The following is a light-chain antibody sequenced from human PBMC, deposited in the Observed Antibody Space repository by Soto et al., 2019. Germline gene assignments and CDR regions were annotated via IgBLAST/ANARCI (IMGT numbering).Light chain of an antibody. CDR3: QQSYSFRQT. CDR2: GVS. Sequence: DIQMTQSPTSLSASVGDRVTITCRASQSISSYLNWYQQKPGKAPKLLVYGVSSLQTGAPSRFRGSGYGTDFTLTISSLKPEDFATYYGQQSYSFRQTFGQGTTVEIK. V-gene: IGKV1-39*01. CDR1: QSISSY. J-gene: IGKJ1*01.